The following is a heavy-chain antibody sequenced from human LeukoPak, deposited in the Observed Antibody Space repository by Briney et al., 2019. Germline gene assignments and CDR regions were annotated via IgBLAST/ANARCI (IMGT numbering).Heavy chain of an antibody. J-gene: IGHJ5*01. CDR2: INPNRGAT. D-gene: IGHD3-3*01. CDR1: GFTFTGYY. CDR3: ARGTGFLRPNWFDP. Sequence: ASVKVSFKASGFTFTGYYIHWVRQAPGQGLEWMGWINPNRGATNYAQNFQGRVTMTRDTSTSTAYMELDILRSDDTAVYYCARGTGFLRPNWFDPWGQGTLVTVSS. V-gene: IGHV1-2*02.